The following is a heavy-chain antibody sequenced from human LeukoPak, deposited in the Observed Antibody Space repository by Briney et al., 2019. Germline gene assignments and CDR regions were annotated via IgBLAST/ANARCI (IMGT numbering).Heavy chain of an antibody. CDR3: ARAGVLAGLDV. CDR2: INSDGSST. J-gene: IGHJ6*04. Sequence: PGGSLRLSCAASGFTFSTYWMHWVRQAPGKGLVWVSRINSDGSSTNYADSVKGRFTISRDNAKNTLYLQMNSLRAEDTAVYYCARAGVLAGLDVWGKGTTVTVSS. D-gene: IGHD3-10*01. CDR1: GFTFSTYW. V-gene: IGHV3-74*01.